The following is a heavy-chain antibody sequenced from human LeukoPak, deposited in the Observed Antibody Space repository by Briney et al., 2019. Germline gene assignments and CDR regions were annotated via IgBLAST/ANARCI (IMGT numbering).Heavy chain of an antibody. CDR1: GFTFSDYY. Sequence: GGSLGLSCAASGFTFSDYYMSWIRQAPGKGLEWVSYISSSSSYTNYADSVKGRFTISRDNAKNSLYLQMNSLRAGDTAVYYCARDMCSSTSCYDYYYGMDVWGQGTTVTVSS. D-gene: IGHD2-2*01. V-gene: IGHV3-11*05. CDR2: ISSSSSYT. J-gene: IGHJ6*02. CDR3: ARDMCSSTSCYDYYYGMDV.